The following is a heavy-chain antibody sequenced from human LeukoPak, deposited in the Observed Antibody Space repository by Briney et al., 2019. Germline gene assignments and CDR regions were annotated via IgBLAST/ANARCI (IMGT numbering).Heavy chain of an antibody. CDR3: ARGVVVAGPYYYYMDV. J-gene: IGHJ6*03. CDR1: GDSVSSNSAA. CDR2: TYYRSKWYN. Sequence: SQTLSLTCAISGDSVSSNSAAWNWIRQSPSRGLEWLGRTYYRSKWYNDYAVSVKSRITINPDTSKNQFSLQLNSVTPEDTAVYYCARGVVVAGPYYYYMDVWGKGTTVTVSS. V-gene: IGHV6-1*01. D-gene: IGHD6-19*01.